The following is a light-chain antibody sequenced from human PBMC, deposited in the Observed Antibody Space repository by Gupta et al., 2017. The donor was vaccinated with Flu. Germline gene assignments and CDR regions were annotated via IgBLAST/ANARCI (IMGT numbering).Light chain of an antibody. V-gene: IGKV3-20*01. CDR3: QQYVDSPWT. CDR2: GTT. J-gene: IGKJ1*01. Sequence: EIVLTQSPDTLSLSLGERATLSCKASQSVSSSYLAWYQQKPGQAPTLLIYGTTNRAIGIPDRFSGRGSGTDFALIISRLEPEDFAVYYCQQYVDSPWTFGQGTKVEIK. CDR1: QSVSSSY.